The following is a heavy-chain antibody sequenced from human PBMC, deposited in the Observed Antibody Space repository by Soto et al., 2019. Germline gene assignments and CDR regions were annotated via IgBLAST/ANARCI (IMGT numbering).Heavy chain of an antibody. D-gene: IGHD2-2*01. CDR3: ARALLLLHMVVVPGAPDY. V-gene: IGHV1-18*01. CDR1: GYTFTIYG. J-gene: IGHJ4*02. CDR2: ISAYNGNT. Sequence: QVPLVQSGAEVKKPGASVKVYCKASGYTFTIYGISWVRHAPGQGLEWMGWISAYNGNTNYAQKLQVRVTITTDTSTSTAYMELRSLRTDDTAVYYCARALLLLHMVVVPGAPDYWGQGTLVTVSS.